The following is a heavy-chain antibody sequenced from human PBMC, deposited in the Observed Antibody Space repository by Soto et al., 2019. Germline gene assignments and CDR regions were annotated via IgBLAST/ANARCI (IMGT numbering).Heavy chain of an antibody. CDR2: ISGSGGST. Sequence: LRLSCAAPGFTFSSYAMSWVRQAPGKGLEWVSAISGSGGSTYYADSVKGRFTISRDNSKNTLYLQMNSLRAEDTAVYYCAKAPVAVAGTYYGMDVWGQGTTVTVSS. D-gene: IGHD6-19*01. V-gene: IGHV3-23*01. CDR3: AKAPVAVAGTYYGMDV. CDR1: GFTFSSYA. J-gene: IGHJ6*02.